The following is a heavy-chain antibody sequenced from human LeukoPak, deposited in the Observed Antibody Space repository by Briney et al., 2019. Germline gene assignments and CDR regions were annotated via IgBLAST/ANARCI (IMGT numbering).Heavy chain of an antibody. Sequence: GGSLRLSCAASGFTFDDYGMSWVRQVPGKGLEWVSGIYWNGADSRYADFVKGQFTISRDNAKNSLYLQMNSLRAEDTALYYCARDTDSRGNFDCWGQGTLVTVSS. V-gene: IGHV3-20*04. CDR2: IYWNGADS. CDR1: GFTFDDYG. CDR3: ARDTDSRGNFDC. J-gene: IGHJ4*02. D-gene: IGHD3-22*01.